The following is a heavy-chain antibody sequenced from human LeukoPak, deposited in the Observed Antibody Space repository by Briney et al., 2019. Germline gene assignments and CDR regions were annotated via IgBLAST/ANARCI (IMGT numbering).Heavy chain of an antibody. CDR3: ARQGAARAAVDY. J-gene: IGHJ4*02. D-gene: IGHD6-6*01. V-gene: IGHV5-51*01. CDR2: IYPGDSDT. Sequence: XMGIIYPGDSDTRYSPSFQGQVTISADKSISTAYLQWSSLKASDTAMYYCARQGAARAAVDYWGQGTLVTVSS.